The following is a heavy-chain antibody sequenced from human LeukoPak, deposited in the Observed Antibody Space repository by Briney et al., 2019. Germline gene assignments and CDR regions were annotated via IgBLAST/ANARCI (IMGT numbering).Heavy chain of an antibody. V-gene: IGHV4-61*02. J-gene: IGHJ5*02. CDR2: ISGSGST. CDR1: GSSISRHD. Sequence: PSETLSLTCTVSGSSISRHDYSWTWIRQPAGKGLEWIGRISGSGSTLYNPSLESRVTISLDTSNNQFSLKLSYVTATDTAVYYCARGYPIDPWGQGTLVTV. CDR3: ARGYPIDP. D-gene: IGHD2-2*01.